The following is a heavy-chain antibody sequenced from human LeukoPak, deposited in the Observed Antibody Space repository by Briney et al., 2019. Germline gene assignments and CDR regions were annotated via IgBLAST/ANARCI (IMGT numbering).Heavy chain of an antibody. V-gene: IGHV7-4-1*02. CDR2: INTNTGNP. D-gene: IGHD6-13*01. CDR3: ARDQSSSWSHYYYMDV. Sequence: ASVKVSCKASGYTFTSYAMNWVRQAPGQGLEWMGWINTNTGNPTYAQGFTGRFVFSLDTPVSTAYLQISSLKAEDTAVCYCARDQSSSWSHYYYMDVWGKGTTVTVSS. J-gene: IGHJ6*03. CDR1: GYTFTSYA.